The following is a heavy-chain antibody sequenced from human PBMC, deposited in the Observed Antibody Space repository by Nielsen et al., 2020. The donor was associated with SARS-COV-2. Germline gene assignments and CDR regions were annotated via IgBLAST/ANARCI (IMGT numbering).Heavy chain of an antibody. J-gene: IGHJ4*02. CDR2: ISWNSGSI. V-gene: IGHV3-9*01. CDR3: ARDVSSGLFDY. CDR1: GFTFDDYA. D-gene: IGHD3-22*01. Sequence: SLKISCAASGFTFDDYAMHWVRQAPGKGLEWVSGISWNSGSIGYADSVKGRFTISRDNAKNSLYLQMNSLRAEDTALYYCARDVSSGLFDYWGQGTLVTVAS.